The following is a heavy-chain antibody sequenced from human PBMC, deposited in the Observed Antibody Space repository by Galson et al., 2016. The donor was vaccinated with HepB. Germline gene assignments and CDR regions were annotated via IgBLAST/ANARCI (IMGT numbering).Heavy chain of an antibody. Sequence: QSGAEVKKPGESLKISCKASGYSFTSYWIGWVRQMPGKGLEWMGIIFPGDSDTKYSPSFGGLVTISVDRSINTAYLQWSSLRASDTAIYYCARPPYCDFWGGVGRWGQGTLVTVSS. J-gene: IGHJ4*02. D-gene: IGHD3-3*01. CDR3: ARPPYCDFWGGVGR. V-gene: IGHV5-51*03. CDR1: GYSFTSYW. CDR2: IFPGDSDT.